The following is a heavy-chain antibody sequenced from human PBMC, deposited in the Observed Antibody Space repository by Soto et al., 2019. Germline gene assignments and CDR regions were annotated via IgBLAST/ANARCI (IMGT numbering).Heavy chain of an antibody. CDR1: GFTFTRYS. Sequence: VALRLSCAASGFTFTRYSMNWVRQAPGKGLEWLSSISSTTNYIYYGDSMKGRFTISRDNAKNSLYLEMNSLRAEDTAVYYCARESEDLTSNFDYWGQGTLVTVYS. J-gene: IGHJ4*02. CDR2: ISSTTNYI. V-gene: IGHV3-21*06. CDR3: ARESEDLTSNFDY.